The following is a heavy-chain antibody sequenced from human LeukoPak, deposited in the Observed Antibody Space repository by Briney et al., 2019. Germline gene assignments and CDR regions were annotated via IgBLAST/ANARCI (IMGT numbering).Heavy chain of an antibody. J-gene: IGHJ4*02. V-gene: IGHV3-48*01. CDR1: GFTFSSNS. D-gene: IGHD3-10*01. CDR2: ISSGGSTI. CDR3: AKDRWFGELLGYFDY. Sequence: TGGSLRLSCAASGFTFSSNSMNWVRQAPGRGLEWISYISSGGSTIYYADSVKGRFTISRDNSKNTLYLQMNSLRAEDTAVYYCAKDRWFGELLGYFDYWGQGTLVTVSS.